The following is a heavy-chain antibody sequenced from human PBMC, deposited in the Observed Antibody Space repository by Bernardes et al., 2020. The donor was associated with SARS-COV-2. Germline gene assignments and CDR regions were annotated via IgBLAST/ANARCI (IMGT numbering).Heavy chain of an antibody. CDR3: SPDPPTYYDGSGSRSWFDH. CDR1: GYTLPAFS. D-gene: IGHD3-10*01. V-gene: IGHV1-24*01. Sequence: AGWQDYCKVSGYTLPAFSMHWVRQAPGQGLEWMGGFAPEDGATIYAQKFQGRVTMTEDTSTDTAYMELSSLRSEDTAGDYCSPDPPTYYDGSGSRSWFDHWGPGTLVTGSP. J-gene: IGHJ5*02. CDR2: FAPEDGAT.